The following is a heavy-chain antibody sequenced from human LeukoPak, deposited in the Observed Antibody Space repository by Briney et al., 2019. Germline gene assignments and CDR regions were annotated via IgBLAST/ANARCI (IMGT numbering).Heavy chain of an antibody. J-gene: IGHJ4*02. CDR2: FSGSGGTT. CDR1: GFTFSSYA. Sequence: GGSLRLSCAASGFTFSSYAMSWVRQAPGKRLEWVSSFSGSGGTTYYADSVKGRFTISRDNSKNTLFLQMNSLRAGDTAVYYCAKQAYYDFWSGYYTGNYFDYWGQGTLVTVSS. V-gene: IGHV3-23*01. D-gene: IGHD3-3*01. CDR3: AKQAYYDFWSGYYTGNYFDY.